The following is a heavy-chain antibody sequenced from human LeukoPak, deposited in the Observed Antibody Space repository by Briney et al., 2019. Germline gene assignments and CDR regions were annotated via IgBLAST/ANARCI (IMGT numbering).Heavy chain of an antibody. J-gene: IGHJ4*02. D-gene: IGHD1-26*01. CDR1: GFTFSSYW. Sequence: GGSLRLSCAASGFTFSSYWMHWVRQAPGKGLVWVSRINSDGSSTSYADSVKGRFTISRDNAKNTLYLQMNSLRAEDTAVYYCARNWGELLLDYWGQGTLVTVSS. V-gene: IGHV3-74*01. CDR2: INSDGSST. CDR3: ARNWGELLLDY.